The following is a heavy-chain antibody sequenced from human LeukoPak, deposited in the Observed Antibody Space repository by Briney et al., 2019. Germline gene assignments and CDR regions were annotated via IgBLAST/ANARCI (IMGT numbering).Heavy chain of an antibody. CDR2: ISYDGSNK. Sequence: GGSLRLSCAASGFTFSSCAMHWVRQAPGKGLEWVAVISYDGSNKYYADSVKGRFTISRDNSKNTLYLQMNSLRAEDTAVYYCARDLPNPMVRGVNYYYGMDVWGQGTTVTVSS. V-gene: IGHV3-30-3*01. CDR1: GFTFSSCA. D-gene: IGHD3-10*01. J-gene: IGHJ6*02. CDR3: ARDLPNPMVRGVNYYYGMDV.